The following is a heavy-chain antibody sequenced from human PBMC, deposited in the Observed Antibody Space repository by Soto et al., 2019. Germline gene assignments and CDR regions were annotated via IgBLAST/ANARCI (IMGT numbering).Heavy chain of an antibody. V-gene: IGHV4-34*01. CDR2: INHSGSS. CDR3: ARERNDYYDSSGYLDY. J-gene: IGHJ4*02. CDR1: GGSFSGYI. D-gene: IGHD3-22*01. Sequence: SETLSLTCAVSGGSFSGYIWTWIRQTPGKGLQWIGQINHSGSSIYNPSLKNRVTISTMSNNKFSLELSSVTAADTAVYYCARERNDYYDSSGYLDYWGQGTLVTVSS.